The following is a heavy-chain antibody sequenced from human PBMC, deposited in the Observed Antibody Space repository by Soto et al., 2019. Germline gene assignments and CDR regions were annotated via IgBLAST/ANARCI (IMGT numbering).Heavy chain of an antibody. CDR3: AKDPSTGPPDC. CDR1: GFMFSSYG. CDR2: IHPSDGST. V-gene: IGHV3-23*01. J-gene: IGHJ4*02. Sequence: VGSLRLSCAAAGFMFSSYGMSWVRQAPGKGLQWVATIHPSDGSTHYAESVRGRFTISRDNSRDTLYLQMNSLRAEDTAVYYCAKDPSTGPPDCWGQGALVTVSS. D-gene: IGHD3-9*01.